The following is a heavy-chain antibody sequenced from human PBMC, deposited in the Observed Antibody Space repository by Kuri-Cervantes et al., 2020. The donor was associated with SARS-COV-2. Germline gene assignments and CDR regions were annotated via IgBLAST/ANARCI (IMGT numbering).Heavy chain of an antibody. CDR1: VGTFSSYA. Sequence: SSVKVSCKASVGTFSSYAISWVRQAPGKGLEWMGGSIPIFGTANYAQKFQGRVTITTDESTSPAYMVLSSLRSEDTAVYYCARVAWEYSSSPRLDYWGQGTLVTVSS. CDR3: ARVAWEYSSSPRLDY. CDR2: SIPIFGTA. D-gene: IGHD6-6*01. V-gene: IGHV1-69*05. J-gene: IGHJ4*02.